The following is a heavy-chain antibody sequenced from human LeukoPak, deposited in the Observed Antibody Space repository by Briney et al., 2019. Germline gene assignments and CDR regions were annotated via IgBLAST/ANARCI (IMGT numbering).Heavy chain of an antibody. J-gene: IGHJ4*02. CDR3: ARGSYYYDSSGYPRGFDY. D-gene: IGHD3-22*01. CDR1: GGTFSSYA. Sequence: GASVKVSCKASGGTFSSYAISWVRQAPGQGLEWMGRIIPILGIANYAQKFQGRVTITADKSTSTAYMELSSLRSEDTAVYYCARGSYYYDSSGYPRGFDYWGQGTLVTVSS. CDR2: IIPILGIA. V-gene: IGHV1-69*04.